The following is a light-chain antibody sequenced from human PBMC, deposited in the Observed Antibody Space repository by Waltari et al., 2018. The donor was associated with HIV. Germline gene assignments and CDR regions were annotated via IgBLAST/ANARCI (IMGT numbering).Light chain of an antibody. CDR2: GPS. Sequence: EVVLTQSPGTLSLSPGDRATLSCTASQSVYASSLAWYQQRPGQAPRLLIAGPSRRATGIPDRVSGSGSGTDFTLTISRLEPEDFAVYYCQLYGNSLYTFGQGTKLEIK. J-gene: IGKJ2*01. V-gene: IGKV3-20*01. CDR1: QSVYASS. CDR3: QLYGNSLYT.